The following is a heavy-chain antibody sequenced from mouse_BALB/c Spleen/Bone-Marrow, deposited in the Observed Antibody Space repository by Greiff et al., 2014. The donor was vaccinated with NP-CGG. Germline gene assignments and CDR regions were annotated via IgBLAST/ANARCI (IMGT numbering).Heavy chain of an antibody. V-gene: IGHV5-4*02. J-gene: IGHJ4*01. Sequence: EVNVVESGGGLVKPGGSLKLSCAASGFTFSDYYMYWVRQTPEKRLEWVATISDGGSYTYYPDSVKGRFTISRDNAKNNLYLQMSSLKSEDTAMYYCARDALYRYDGGYAMDYWGQGTSVTVSS. CDR2: ISDGGSYT. CDR1: GFTFSDYY. CDR3: ARDALYRYDGGYAMDY. D-gene: IGHD2-14*01.